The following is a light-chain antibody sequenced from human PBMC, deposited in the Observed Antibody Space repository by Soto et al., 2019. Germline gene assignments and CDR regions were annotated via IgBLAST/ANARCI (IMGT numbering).Light chain of an antibody. Sequence: VMTQSPATLPVSPGARAALSCRASQSVSTNLAWYQQKPGQPPRLLIYFASTRATAVPARFTAGGSGTEFTLTISSLQSDDLAVYYCQQYDKWPRTFGQGTKVDI. CDR1: QSVSTN. CDR2: FAS. V-gene: IGKV3-15*01. CDR3: QQYDKWPRT. J-gene: IGKJ1*01.